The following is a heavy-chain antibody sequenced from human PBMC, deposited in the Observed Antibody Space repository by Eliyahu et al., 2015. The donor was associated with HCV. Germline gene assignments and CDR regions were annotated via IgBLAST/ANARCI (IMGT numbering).Heavy chain of an antibody. CDR2: IHYSGST. V-gene: IGHV4-59*01. Sequence: QVRLQESGPGLVKPSETLALTCTVSGGSIXTYXWXXIRPPPGKGLEWIGXIHYSGSTNYNPSLKSRVTISIDTSKNQFSLNLTSVTAADTAMYYCASGGGGIAVTGTGGWFDPWGQGTLVTVSS. D-gene: IGHD6-19*01. J-gene: IGHJ5*02. CDR3: ASGGGGIAVTGTGGWFDP. CDR1: GGSIXTYX.